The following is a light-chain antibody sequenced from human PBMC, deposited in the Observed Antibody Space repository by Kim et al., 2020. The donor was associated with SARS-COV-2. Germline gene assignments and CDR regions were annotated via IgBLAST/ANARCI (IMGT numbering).Light chain of an antibody. Sequence: SSELTQPLSVSVALGQTALITCEENNIGSKSVHWYQQRPGQTPLLIIYRDSERPSAIPDRFSGSTSGNTAALTISGAQVEDEGEYYCQVWDSNAAVFGGG. J-gene: IGLJ3*02. CDR3: QVWDSNAAV. CDR2: RDS. V-gene: IGLV3-9*01. CDR1: NIGSKS.